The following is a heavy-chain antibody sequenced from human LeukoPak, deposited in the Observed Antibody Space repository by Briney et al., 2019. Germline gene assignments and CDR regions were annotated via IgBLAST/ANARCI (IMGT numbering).Heavy chain of an antibody. CDR3: ARLSSSWAGWFDP. CDR1: GYTFTGYY. J-gene: IGHJ5*02. Sequence: GASVKVSCKASGYTFTGYYMHWVRQAPGQGLEWMGWINPNSGGTNYAHKFQGRVTMTRDTSINTAYMELSRLRSDDTAVYYCARLSSSWAGWFDPWGQGTLVTVSS. CDR2: INPNSGGT. V-gene: IGHV1-2*02. D-gene: IGHD6-13*01.